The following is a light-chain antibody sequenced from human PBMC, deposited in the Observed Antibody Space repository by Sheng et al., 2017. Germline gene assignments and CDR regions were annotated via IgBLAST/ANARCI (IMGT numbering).Light chain of an antibody. J-gene: IGLJ3*02. V-gene: IGLV3-27*01. CDR1: VLAKKT. CDR3: YSAADNNLWV. Sequence: SYELTQPSSVSVSPGQTARITCSGDVLAKKTMLGGSSRSQARPRVLVIYKDSERPSGIPERFSGSSSGTTVTLTISGAQVEDEADYYCYSAADNNLWVFGGGTKLT. CDR2: KDS.